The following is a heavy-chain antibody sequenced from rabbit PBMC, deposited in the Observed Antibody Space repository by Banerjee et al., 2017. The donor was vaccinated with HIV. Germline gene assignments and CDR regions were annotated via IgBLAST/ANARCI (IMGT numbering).Heavy chain of an antibody. CDR2: IDIGSSGST. CDR3: ARDTGSSFSTYGMDL. CDR1: GIDFSSYNF. J-gene: IGHJ6*01. V-gene: IGHV1S45*01. Sequence: QEQLVESGGGLVQPEGSLTLTCTASGIDFSSYNFICWVRQAPGKGLEWIACIDIGSSGSTYYASWPKGRFIISKTSSTTVTLQMTSLTVADTATYFCARDTGSSFSTYGMDLWGPGTLVTVS. D-gene: IGHD8-1*01.